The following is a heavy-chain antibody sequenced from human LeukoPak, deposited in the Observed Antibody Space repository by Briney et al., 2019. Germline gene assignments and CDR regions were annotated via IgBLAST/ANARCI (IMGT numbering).Heavy chain of an antibody. CDR1: GYTFTSNY. Sequence: GASVKVSCKASGYTFTSNYIHWVRQAPGQGLEWMGMIYPRDGSTTYAQKFQGRVTMTRDTSTSTVYMELSSLRSEDTAVYYCARDGGYCGTTSCYAFYWGHGTLVTVSS. CDR2: IYPRDGST. J-gene: IGHJ4*01. CDR3: ARDGGYCGTTSCYAFY. D-gene: IGHD2-2*01. V-gene: IGHV1-46*01.